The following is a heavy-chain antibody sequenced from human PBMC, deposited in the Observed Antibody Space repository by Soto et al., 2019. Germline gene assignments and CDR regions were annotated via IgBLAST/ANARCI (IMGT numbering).Heavy chain of an antibody. CDR1: GGSISSGGYY. V-gene: IGHV4-31*03. Sequence: SETLSLTCTVSGGSISSGGYYWSWIRQHPGKGLEWIGYIYYSGSTYYNPSLKSRVTISVDTSKNQFSLKLSSLTAADTAVYYCARDVAVTTGIYYYYHGMDVWGQGTTVTVSS. D-gene: IGHD4-17*01. CDR3: ARDVAVTTGIYYYYHGMDV. J-gene: IGHJ6*02. CDR2: IYYSGST.